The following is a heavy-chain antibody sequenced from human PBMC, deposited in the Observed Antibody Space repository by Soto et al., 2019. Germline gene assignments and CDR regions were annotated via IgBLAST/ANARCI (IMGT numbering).Heavy chain of an antibody. CDR2: INAGNGNT. V-gene: IGHV1-3*01. CDR3: ARSRGYYGSGSYFWFDY. J-gene: IGHJ4*02. CDR1: GYTFTSYG. Sequence: ASVKVSCKASGYTFTSYGVSWVRQAPGQGLEWMGWINAGNGNTKYSQKFQGRVTITRDTSAGTAYMELSSLRSEDTAVYYCARSRGYYGSGSYFWFDYWGQGTLVTVSA. D-gene: IGHD3-10*01.